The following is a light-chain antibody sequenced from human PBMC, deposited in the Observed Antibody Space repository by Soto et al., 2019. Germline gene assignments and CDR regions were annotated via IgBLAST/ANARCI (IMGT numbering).Light chain of an antibody. V-gene: IGLV2-23*01. J-gene: IGLJ1*01. CDR2: EGF. Sequence: QSVLTQPASVSGSPGQSITLSCTGTTNDVGTYNLVSWYQQHPGKPPKLMIYEGFKRPSGVSNRFSGSKSGNTASLTISGLQAEDEADYYCSSYAGSTTYVFGTGTKGTVL. CDR3: SSYAGSTTYV. CDR1: TNDVGTYNL.